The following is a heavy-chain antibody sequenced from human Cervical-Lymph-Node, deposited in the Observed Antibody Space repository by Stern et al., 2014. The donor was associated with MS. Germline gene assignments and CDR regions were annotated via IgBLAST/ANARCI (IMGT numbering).Heavy chain of an antibody. Sequence: EVQLVESGGGLVPPGRSLRLSCAGSRFNFDDYAMHWVRQAPGRGLEWVSSISWNSGSMEYADSVKGRFTSSRDNAKNALYLQMDSLRVEDTAIYYCAKDISSGRWEAQYYYGMDVWGQGTTVTVSS. CDR3: AKDISSGRWEAQYYYGMDV. CDR2: ISWNSGSM. D-gene: IGHD6-19*01. J-gene: IGHJ6*02. V-gene: IGHV3-9*01. CDR1: RFNFDDYA.